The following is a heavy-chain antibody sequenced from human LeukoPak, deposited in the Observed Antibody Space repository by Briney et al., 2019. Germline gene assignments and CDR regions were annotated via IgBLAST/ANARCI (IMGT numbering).Heavy chain of an antibody. CDR3: ARDQTYYDSSGYSLYAFDI. D-gene: IGHD3-22*01. J-gene: IGHJ3*02. Sequence: ETLSLTCTVSGGSISSYYWSWIRQPAGKGLEWIGRIYTSGTTNYNPPLKSRVTMSVDTSKNQFSLKLSSVTAADTAVYYCARDQTYYDSSGYSLYAFDIWGQGTMVTVSS. CDR1: GGSISSYY. V-gene: IGHV4-4*07. CDR2: IYTSGTT.